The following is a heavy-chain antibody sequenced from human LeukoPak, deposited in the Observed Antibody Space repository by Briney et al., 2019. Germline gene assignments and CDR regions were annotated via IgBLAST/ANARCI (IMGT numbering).Heavy chain of an antibody. CDR1: GGSFSGYY. D-gene: IGHD6-13*01. V-gene: IGHV4-34*01. Sequence: SETLSLTCAVYGGSFSGYYWSWIRQPPGKGLEWIGEINHSGSANYNPSLKSRVTISVDTSKNQFSLKLSSVTAADTAVYYCARARTGYSSSWYMSWFDPWVQGTLVTVSS. CDR2: INHSGSA. J-gene: IGHJ5*02. CDR3: ARARTGYSSSWYMSWFDP.